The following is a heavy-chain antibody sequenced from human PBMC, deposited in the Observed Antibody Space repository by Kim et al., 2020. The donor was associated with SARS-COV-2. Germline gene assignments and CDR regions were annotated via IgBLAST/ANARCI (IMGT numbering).Heavy chain of an antibody. V-gene: IGHV3-23*01. CDR3: AKHLLRSHDS. CDR1: GFTLSSYA. J-gene: IGHJ4*02. D-gene: IGHD2-15*01. CDR2: ISVGGSTT. Sequence: GGSLRLSCVASGFTLSSYAMSWVRQAPGRGLEWVSAISVGGSTTYYRDSVKGRFTISSDYSKSTVYLQMNSLRAEDTAVYYCAKHLLRSHDSWGPGTLVTVSS.